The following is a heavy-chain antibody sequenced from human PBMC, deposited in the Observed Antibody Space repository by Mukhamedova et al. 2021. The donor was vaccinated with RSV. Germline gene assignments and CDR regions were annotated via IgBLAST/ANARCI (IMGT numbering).Heavy chain of an antibody. J-gene: IGHJ5*02. CDR3: ARDGGSGAALDA. CDR2: VWTDGRTK. Sequence: VRQAPGKGLEWVAVVWTDGRTKIYADSVKGRFTISRDNSKSTLYLQMNNVRVEDTAVYYCARDGGSGAALDAWGQGGLVTVSS. D-gene: IGHD7-27*01. V-gene: IGHV3-33*01.